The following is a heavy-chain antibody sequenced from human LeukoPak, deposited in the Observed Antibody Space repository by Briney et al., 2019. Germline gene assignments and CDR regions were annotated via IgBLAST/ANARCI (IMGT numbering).Heavy chain of an antibody. Sequence: GASVKVSCKASGGTFSRYAINWVRQAPGQGLEWMGRIIPIVGIANYAQKFQGRVTITADKSTSTADMELSSLRSEDTAVYYCARRLSGWYVLDYWGQGTLVTVSS. J-gene: IGHJ4*02. CDR2: IIPIVGIA. V-gene: IGHV1-69*04. CDR1: GGTFSRYA. CDR3: ARRLSGWYVLDY. D-gene: IGHD6-19*01.